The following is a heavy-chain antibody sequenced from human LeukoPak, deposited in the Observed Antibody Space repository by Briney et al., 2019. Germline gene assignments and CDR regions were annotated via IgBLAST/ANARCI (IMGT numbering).Heavy chain of an antibody. V-gene: IGHV4-4*07. CDR1: GGSISSYY. D-gene: IGHD2-2*01. Sequence: PSETPSLTCTVSGGSISSYYWSWIRQPAGKGLEWIGRIYTSGSTNYNPSLKSRVTMSVDTSKNQFSLKLSSVTAADTAVYYCAREGVVPAASDAFDIWGQGTMVTVSS. CDR3: AREGVVPAASDAFDI. J-gene: IGHJ3*02. CDR2: IYTSGST.